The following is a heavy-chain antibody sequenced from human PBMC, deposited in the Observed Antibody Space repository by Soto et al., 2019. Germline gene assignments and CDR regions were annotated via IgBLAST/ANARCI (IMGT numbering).Heavy chain of an antibody. J-gene: IGHJ3*02. CDR3: ARNKRAVTTSLVDI. V-gene: IGHV1-18*01. CDR2: ISPYDGNR. D-gene: IGHD4-4*01. Sequence: QVQLVQSGAEVKKPGASVKVSCKAAGYTFTEYAISWVRQAPGQGLEWVGWISPYDGNRNYAPKVQDRVAMTTVTSTTTAYFELRSLKSDDTAVYYCARNKRAVTTSLVDIWGQGTMVTVSS. CDR1: GYTFTEYA.